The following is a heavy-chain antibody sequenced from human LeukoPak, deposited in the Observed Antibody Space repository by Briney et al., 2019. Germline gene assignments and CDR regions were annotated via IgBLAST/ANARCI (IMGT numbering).Heavy chain of an antibody. J-gene: IGHJ4*02. Sequence: GGSLRLSCAASGFTFSSYAMSWVRQAPGKGLEWVSAISGSGGSTYYADSVKGRFTISRDSSKNTLYLQMNSLRAEDTAVYYCAKHWHDYGDSFDYWGQGTLVTVSS. CDR3: AKHWHDYGDSFDY. CDR2: ISGSGGST. D-gene: IGHD4-17*01. V-gene: IGHV3-23*01. CDR1: GFTFSSYA.